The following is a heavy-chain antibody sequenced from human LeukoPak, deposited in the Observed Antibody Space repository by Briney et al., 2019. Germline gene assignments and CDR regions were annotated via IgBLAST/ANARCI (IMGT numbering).Heavy chain of an antibody. D-gene: IGHD2-2*01. J-gene: IGHJ4*02. CDR2: IYHSGSP. V-gene: IGHV4-4*02. CDR1: GGSISSNNW. Sequence: PSGTLSLTCAVSGGSISSNNWWGWVRQPPGKGLEWIGEIYHSGSPNYNPSLKSRVTISVDKSRNHFSLNLSSVTAADTAVYYCAREFCSSTSCNGADYWGQGTLVTVSS. CDR3: AREFCSSTSCNGADY.